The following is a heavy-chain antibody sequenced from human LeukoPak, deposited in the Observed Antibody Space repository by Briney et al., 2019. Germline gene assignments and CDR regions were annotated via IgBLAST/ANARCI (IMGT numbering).Heavy chain of an antibody. CDR1: GLTFGDYA. Sequence: PGGSLRLSCTASGLTFGDYAMSWVRQAPGKGLEWVGFIRSKAYGGTTEYAASVKGRFTISRDDSKSIAYLQMNSLKTEDTAVYYCTRGSPDNYGDYEWFDPWGQGTLVTVSS. J-gene: IGHJ5*02. D-gene: IGHD4-17*01. V-gene: IGHV3-49*04. CDR3: TRGSPDNYGDYEWFDP. CDR2: IRSKAYGGTT.